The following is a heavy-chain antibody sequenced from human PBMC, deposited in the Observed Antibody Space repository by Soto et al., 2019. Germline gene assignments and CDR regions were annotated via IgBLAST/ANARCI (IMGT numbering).Heavy chain of an antibody. CDR1: GFTFSGYE. CDR3: ASGSSGWSPFDY. V-gene: IGHV3-74*01. CDR2: INSDGSST. J-gene: IGHJ4*02. Sequence: LRLSCAASGFTFSGYEMNWVRQAPGKGLVWVSRINSDGSSTSYADSVKGRFTISRDNAKNTLYLQMNSLRAEDTAVYYCASGSSGWSPFDYWGQGTLVTVSS. D-gene: IGHD6-19*01.